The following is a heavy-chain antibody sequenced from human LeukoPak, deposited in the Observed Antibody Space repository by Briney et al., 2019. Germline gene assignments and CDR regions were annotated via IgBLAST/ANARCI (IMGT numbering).Heavy chain of an antibody. J-gene: IGHJ5*02. CDR2: IYYSGST. CDR3: VAVRSLNWFDP. CDR1: GGSISSGGYY. Sequence: PSQTLSLTCTVSGGSISSGGYYWSWIRQHPGKGLEWIGYIYYSGSTYYNLSLKSRVTISVDTSKNQFSLKLSSVTAADTAVYYCVAVRSLNWFDPWGQGTLVTVSS. V-gene: IGHV4-31*03. D-gene: IGHD2-21*01.